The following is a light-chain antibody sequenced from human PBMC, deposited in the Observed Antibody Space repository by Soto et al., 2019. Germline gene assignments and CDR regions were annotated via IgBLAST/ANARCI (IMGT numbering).Light chain of an antibody. CDR1: QSVSSN. V-gene: IGKV3-20*01. Sequence: ELLMTQSPATLSVSPGERVALSCRASQSVSSNLARHQQKPGQAPRLLIYDASNRATGIPARFIGIGSGTDFPLPISRLEPEEFAVDDCQQYGSPGTFRQGTKVDIK. J-gene: IGKJ1*01. CDR3: QQYGSPGT. CDR2: DAS.